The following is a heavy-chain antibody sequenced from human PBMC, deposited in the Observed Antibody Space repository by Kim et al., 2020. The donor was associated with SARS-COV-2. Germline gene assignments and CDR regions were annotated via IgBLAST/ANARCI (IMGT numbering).Heavy chain of an antibody. CDR2: ISYDGSNK. V-gene: IGHV3-30*04. CDR3: ARDSRSVVIVATIWSPKRYDFNGMYV. D-gene: IGHD5-12*01. J-gene: IGHJ6*02. CDR1: GFTFSSYA. Sequence: GGSLRLSCAASGFTFSSYAMHWVRQAPGKGLEWVAVISYDGSNKYYADSVKGRFIISRDNSKNTLYLQMNSLRAEDTAVYYCARDSRSVVIVATIWSPKRYDFNGMYVWGQGTTVAVS.